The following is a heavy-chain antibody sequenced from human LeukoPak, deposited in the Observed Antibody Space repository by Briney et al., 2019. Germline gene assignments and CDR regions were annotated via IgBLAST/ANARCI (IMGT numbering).Heavy chain of an antibody. Sequence: GGSLRLSCAASGFTFSSYSMNWVRQAPGKGLEWVAVISYDGSNKYYADSVKGRFTISRDNSKNTLYLQMNSLRAEDTAVYYCARGENAFDIWGQGTMVTVSS. J-gene: IGHJ3*02. D-gene: IGHD1-26*01. CDR1: GFTFSSYS. CDR2: ISYDGSNK. V-gene: IGHV3-30*03. CDR3: ARGENAFDI.